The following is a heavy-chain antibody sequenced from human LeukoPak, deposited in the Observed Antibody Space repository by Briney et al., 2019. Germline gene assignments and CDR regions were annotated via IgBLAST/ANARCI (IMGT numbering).Heavy chain of an antibody. CDR2: IWNDGSNK. Sequence: GGSLRLSCAASGFTFSSYGMHWVRQAPGKGLEWVAVIWNDGSNKYYADSVKGRFTISRDNSKNTLYLQMNSLRAEDTAVYYCARAPNPIFGVIGWFDPWGQGTLVTVSS. CDR1: GFTFSSYG. CDR3: ARAPNPIFGVIGWFDP. D-gene: IGHD3-3*01. V-gene: IGHV3-33*01. J-gene: IGHJ5*02.